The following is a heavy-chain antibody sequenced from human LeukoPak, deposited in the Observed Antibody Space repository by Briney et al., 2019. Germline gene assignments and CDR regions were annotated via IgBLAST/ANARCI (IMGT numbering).Heavy chain of an antibody. V-gene: IGHV3-33*01. CDR3: ARDYRGTYLDS. Sequence: GGSLRLSCAASGFTFSDFGILWVRQAPGKGLEWVAVIWYDGSNKYYTDSVKGRFTISRDNSKDTLYLQMNSLRAEDTAVYYCARDYRGTYLDSWGQGTLVTVSS. D-gene: IGHD1-26*01. CDR2: IWYDGSNK. CDR1: GFTFSDFG. J-gene: IGHJ4*02.